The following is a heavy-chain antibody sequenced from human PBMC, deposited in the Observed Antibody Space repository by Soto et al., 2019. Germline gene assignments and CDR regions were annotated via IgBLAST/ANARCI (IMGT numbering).Heavy chain of an antibody. CDR2: INPNTGVT. CDR3: ARGVKGSASGSYQMSWFDH. V-gene: IGHV1-2*02. J-gene: IGHJ5*02. D-gene: IGHD3-10*01. CDR1: GYTFTAYH. Sequence: QVQLVQSGADVKKPGASVKVSCKASGYTFTAYHMNWVRQAPGQGLEWMGWINPNTGVTNYGQKFKGRDNLTRDTSSTTAYMELNRLRPDDTAVYYCARGVKGSASGSYQMSWFDHWGQGTLVTVAS.